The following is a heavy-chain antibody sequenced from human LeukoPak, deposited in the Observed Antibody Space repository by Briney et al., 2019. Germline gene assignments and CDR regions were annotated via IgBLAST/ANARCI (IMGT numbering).Heavy chain of an antibody. CDR2: ISSSSSYI. J-gene: IGHJ4*02. Sequence: PGGSLRLSCAASGFTFSSYSMNWVRQAPGKGLEWVSSISSSSSYIYYADSVKGRFTISRDNAKNSLYLQMNSLGAEDTAVYYCARDTYSSSWYGDYYFDYWGQGTLVTVSS. V-gene: IGHV3-21*01. CDR1: GFTFSSYS. CDR3: ARDTYSSSWYGDYYFDY. D-gene: IGHD6-13*01.